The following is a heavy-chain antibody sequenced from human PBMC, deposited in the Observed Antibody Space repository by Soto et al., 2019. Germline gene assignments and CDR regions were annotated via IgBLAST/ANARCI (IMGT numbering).Heavy chain of an antibody. CDR2: INPNSGGT. CDR1: GYTFTGYY. Sequence: QVQLVQSGAEVKKPGASVKVSCKASGYTFTGYYMHWVRQAPGQGLEWMGWINPNSGGTNYAQKFQGWVTMTRDTSISTAYMELSRLRSDDTAVYYCARATSICSGGSCYSGYDYWGQGTLVTVSS. V-gene: IGHV1-2*04. D-gene: IGHD2-15*01. J-gene: IGHJ4*02. CDR3: ARATSICSGGSCYSGYDY.